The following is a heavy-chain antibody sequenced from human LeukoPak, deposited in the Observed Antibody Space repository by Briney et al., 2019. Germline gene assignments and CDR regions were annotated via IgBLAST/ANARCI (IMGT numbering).Heavy chain of an antibody. CDR2: MYYSGGT. CDR3: ARRPPWWQDPGITFDI. CDR1: GGSISSRPSY. D-gene: IGHD2-15*01. J-gene: IGHJ3*02. Sequence: SETLSLTCTVSGGSISSRPSYCGWIRQPPGKGLEWIGSMYYSGGTNYDPSLRSRVTMSVDTSKNQFSLKLSSVTAADTAVYYCARRPPWWQDPGITFDIWGQGTMVTVSS. V-gene: IGHV4-39*01.